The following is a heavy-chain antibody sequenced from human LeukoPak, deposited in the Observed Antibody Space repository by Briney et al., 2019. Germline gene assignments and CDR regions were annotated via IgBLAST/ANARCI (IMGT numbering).Heavy chain of an antibody. CDR3: ARDHHAFWSGYPNY. CDR2: SNSDGKIT. D-gene: IGHD3-3*01. V-gene: IGHV3-74*01. Sequence: GGSLRLSCAASGFTLGRYWMHWFRQAPGTGLVWVARSNSDGKITDYADSVRGRFTTSRDNTKNTVYLQMSSLRAEDTGVYYCARDHHAFWSGYPNYWGQGTLVIVSS. CDR1: GFTLGRYW. J-gene: IGHJ4*02.